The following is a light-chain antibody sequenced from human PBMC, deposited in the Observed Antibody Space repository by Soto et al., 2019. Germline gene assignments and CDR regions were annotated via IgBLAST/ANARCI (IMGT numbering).Light chain of an antibody. V-gene: IGKV1-5*03. CDR1: QTISSS. CDR3: QHYNSYSEA. CDR2: KAS. J-gene: IGKJ1*01. Sequence: QMTHSPSTLSASIGDRVTITCRASQTISSSLAWYQQKPGKAPKLLIYKASTLKSGVPSRFRGSGSGTEFTLTISSLQPDDFATYYCQHYNSYSEAFGQGTKVDIK.